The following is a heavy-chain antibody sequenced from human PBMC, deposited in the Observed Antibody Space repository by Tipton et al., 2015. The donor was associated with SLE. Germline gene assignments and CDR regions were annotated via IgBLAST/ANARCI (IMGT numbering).Heavy chain of an antibody. CDR1: GFTFHDYA. J-gene: IGHJ4*02. CDR3: ATRQGSGWYQSFDY. CDR2: LSWNSGTK. Sequence: SLRLSCAASGFTFHDYAMHWVRQAPGKGLEWVSGLSWNSGTKGYAASVKGRFTISRDNVKKSLYLQMDSLRGEDTALYYCATRQGSGWYQSFDYWGQGSLVTVSS. V-gene: IGHV3-9*01. D-gene: IGHD6-19*01.